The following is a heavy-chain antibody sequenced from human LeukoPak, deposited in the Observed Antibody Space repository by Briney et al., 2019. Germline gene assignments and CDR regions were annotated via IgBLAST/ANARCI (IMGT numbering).Heavy chain of an antibody. Sequence: GGSLRLSCAASGFTFSSYGMHWVRQAPGKGLEWVAVISYDGSNKYYADSVKGRFTISRDNFKNTLYLQMNSLRAEDTAAYYCAKGSSSWYIGYLDLWGRGTLVTVSS. D-gene: IGHD6-13*01. CDR2: ISYDGSNK. V-gene: IGHV3-30*18. J-gene: IGHJ2*01. CDR1: GFTFSSYG. CDR3: AKGSSSWYIGYLDL.